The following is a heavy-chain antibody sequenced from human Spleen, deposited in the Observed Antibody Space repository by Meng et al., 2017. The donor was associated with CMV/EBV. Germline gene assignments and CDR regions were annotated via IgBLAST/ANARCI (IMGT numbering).Heavy chain of an antibody. CDR3: ARDVGYYDSSGYYYWYYGMDV. D-gene: IGHD3-22*01. J-gene: IGHJ6*02. CDR2: IWYDGSNK. V-gene: IGHV3-33*01. Sequence: GGSLRLSCAASGFTFSSYGMHWVRQAPGKGLEWVAVIWYDGSNKYYADSVKGRFTISRDTAKNSLYLQMNRLRAEDTAVYYCARDVGYYDSSGYYYWYYGMDVWGQGTTVTVSS. CDR1: GFTFSSYG.